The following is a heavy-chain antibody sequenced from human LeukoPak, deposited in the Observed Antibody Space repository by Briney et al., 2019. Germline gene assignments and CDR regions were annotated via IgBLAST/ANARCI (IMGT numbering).Heavy chain of an antibody. Sequence: SETLSLTCTVSGGSISSSSYYWGWIRQPPGKGLEWIGSIYYSGSTYYNPSLKSRVTISVDTSKNQFSLKLSSVTAADTAVYYCARDLRLGELSTHTFDYWGQGTLVTVSS. V-gene: IGHV4-39*07. CDR3: ARDLRLGELSTHTFDY. D-gene: IGHD3-16*02. J-gene: IGHJ4*02. CDR1: GGSISSSSYY. CDR2: IYYSGST.